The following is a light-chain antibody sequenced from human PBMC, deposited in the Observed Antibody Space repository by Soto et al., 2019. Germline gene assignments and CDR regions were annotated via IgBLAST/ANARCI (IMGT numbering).Light chain of an antibody. J-gene: IGLJ1*01. CDR3: SSYTSSERV. CDR1: SSDVGGYNY. V-gene: IGLV2-14*01. CDR2: DVS. Sequence: QSALTQPASVSGSPGQSITISCTGTSSDVGGYNYVSWYQQHPGKAPKLMIYDVSNRPSGVSNRFSGSKSGNTASLTISGLQAEDDADYYCSSYTSSERVFGTGTKLTVL.